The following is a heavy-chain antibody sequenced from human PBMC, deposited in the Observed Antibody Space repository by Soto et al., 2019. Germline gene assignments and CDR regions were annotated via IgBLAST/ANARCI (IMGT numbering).Heavy chain of an antibody. V-gene: IGHV1-18*01. CDR1: GYTFTSFG. J-gene: IGHJ4*02. CDR2: ITTDKGKT. D-gene: IGHD3-22*01. CDR3: ARVIVRTSYSDSSGYYFNY. Sequence: ASVKVSCKTSGYTFTSFGISWVRQAPGQGLEWMGWITTDKGKTNYAQKFQGRVTMTTDTSTSTAYMELRSLRAEDTAVYYCARVIVRTSYSDSSGYYFNYWGQGTLVTVSS.